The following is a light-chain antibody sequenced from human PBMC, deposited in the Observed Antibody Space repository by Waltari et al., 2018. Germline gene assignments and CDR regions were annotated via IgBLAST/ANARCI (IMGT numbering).Light chain of an antibody. V-gene: IGLV3-1*01. Sequence: SYELSQPPSVSVSPGQTATITCSGDQLGDKYAYWYQQKPGQSTVMVIYQDTKRSSGIPERFSGSNYGNTATLNISGTQAMDEADYYCQTWGSSIVIFGGGTKLTVL. CDR2: QDT. CDR3: QTWGSSIVI. CDR1: QLGDKY. J-gene: IGLJ2*01.